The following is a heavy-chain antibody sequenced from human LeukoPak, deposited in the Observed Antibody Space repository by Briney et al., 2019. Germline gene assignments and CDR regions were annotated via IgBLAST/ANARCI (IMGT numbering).Heavy chain of an antibody. CDR3: ARGVIAASTVTSTLIYYYYMDV. J-gene: IGHJ6*03. V-gene: IGHV1-69*13. D-gene: IGHD4-17*01. Sequence: ASVKVSCKASGGTFSSYAISWVRQAPGQGLEWMGGIIPIFGTANYAQKFQGRVTITADESTSTAYMELSSLRSEDTAVYYCARGVIAASTVTSTLIYYYYMDVWGKGTTVTISS. CDR1: GGTFSSYA. CDR2: IIPIFGTA.